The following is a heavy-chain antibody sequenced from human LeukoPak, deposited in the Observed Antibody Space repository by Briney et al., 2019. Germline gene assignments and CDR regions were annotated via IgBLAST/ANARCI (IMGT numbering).Heavy chain of an antibody. Sequence: GESLKISCKGSGYSFTSYWIGWVRQMPGKGLEWMGIIYPGDSDTRYSPSFQGQVTISADKSISTAYLQWSSLKASDTAMYYCAICMAAAGTPGWFDPWGQGTLVTVSS. CDR1: GYSFTSYW. CDR2: IYPGDSDT. D-gene: IGHD6-13*01. J-gene: IGHJ5*02. CDR3: AICMAAAGTPGWFDP. V-gene: IGHV5-51*01.